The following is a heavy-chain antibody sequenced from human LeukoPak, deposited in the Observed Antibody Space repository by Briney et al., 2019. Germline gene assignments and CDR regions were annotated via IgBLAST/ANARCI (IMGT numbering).Heavy chain of an antibody. Sequence: GGSLRLSCAASGFTFSSYWMHWVRQAPGKGLVWVSRINSDGSSTSYADSVKGRFTISRDNARNTLYLQINSLRAEDTAVYYCGRGRPGGFDIWGQGTMVTVSS. J-gene: IGHJ3*02. CDR1: GFTFSSYW. D-gene: IGHD2-15*01. CDR3: GRGRPGGFDI. V-gene: IGHV3-74*01. CDR2: INSDGSST.